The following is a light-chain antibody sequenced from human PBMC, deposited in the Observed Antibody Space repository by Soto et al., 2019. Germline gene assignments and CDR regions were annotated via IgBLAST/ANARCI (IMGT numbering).Light chain of an antibody. Sequence: AIQLTQSPSSLSASVGDRVTITCRASQGISSALAWYQQKPGKAPKLLIYDASSLESGVPSRFSGSGSGTDFTLTISSLQPEDFATYYWQQFNSYPQLTFGGGTKVEIK. J-gene: IGKJ4*01. CDR1: QGISSA. CDR2: DAS. CDR3: QQFNSYPQLT. V-gene: IGKV1-13*02.